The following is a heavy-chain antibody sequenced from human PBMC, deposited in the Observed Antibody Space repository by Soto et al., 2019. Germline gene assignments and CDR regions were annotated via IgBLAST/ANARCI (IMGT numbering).Heavy chain of an antibody. CDR2: ISYDGSNK. J-gene: IGHJ6*02. D-gene: IGHD6-19*01. CDR1: GFTFSSYA. CDR3: ARDSPRPMQWLGYYYYYGMDV. Sequence: GGSLRLSCAASGFTFSSYAMHWVRQAPGKGLEWVAVISYDGSNKYYADSVKGRFTISRDNSKNMLYLQMNSLRAEDTAVYYCARDSPRPMQWLGYYYYYGMDVWGQGTTVTVSS. V-gene: IGHV3-30-3*01.